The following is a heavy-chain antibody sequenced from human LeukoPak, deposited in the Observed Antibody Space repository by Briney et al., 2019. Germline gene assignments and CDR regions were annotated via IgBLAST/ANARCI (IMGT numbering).Heavy chain of an antibody. J-gene: IGHJ4*02. CDR1: GLTFSSYW. D-gene: IGHD4-17*01. V-gene: IGHV3-7*01. Sequence: GGSLRLSCAASGLTFSSYWMSWVRQAPGKGLEWVANIKQDGSEKYYVDSVKGRFTISRDNAKNSLYLQMNSLRAEDTAVYYCARAPYGDYADYWGQGTLVTVSS. CDR2: IKQDGSEK. CDR3: ARAPYGDYADY.